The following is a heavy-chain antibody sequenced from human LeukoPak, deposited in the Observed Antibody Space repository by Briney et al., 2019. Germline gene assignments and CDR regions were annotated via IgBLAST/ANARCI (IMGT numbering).Heavy chain of an antibody. Sequence: SETLSLTCTVSGGSVISGSYYWSWIRQPPGKGLEWIGYFSYIESTNYNPSLRSRVTISVDTSKNQFSLKLSSVTAADTAYYYCARHLRGSHFDYWGQGTLVTVSS. D-gene: IGHD5-24*01. J-gene: IGHJ4*02. CDR1: GGSVISGSYY. CDR3: ARHLRGSHFDY. V-gene: IGHV4-61*01. CDR2: FSYIEST.